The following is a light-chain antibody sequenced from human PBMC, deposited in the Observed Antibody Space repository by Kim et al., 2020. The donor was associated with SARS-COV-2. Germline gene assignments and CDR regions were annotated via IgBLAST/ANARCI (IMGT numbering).Light chain of an antibody. CDR3: QQVNSLPLT. V-gene: IGKV1-12*01. J-gene: IGKJ4*01. CDR1: QAMSGW. CDR2: GAS. Sequence: ASVVAIVTITVLPSQAMSGWLAWYKLKPVQPPKILIYGASTLQTGVPSRCSGCGSETEFTLTIISLHPEVFESYYCQQVNSLPLTFGGGTKVDIK.